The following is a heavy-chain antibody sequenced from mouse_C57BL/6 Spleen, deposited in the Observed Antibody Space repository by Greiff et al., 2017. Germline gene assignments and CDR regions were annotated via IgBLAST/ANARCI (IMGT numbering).Heavy chain of an antibody. V-gene: IGHV5-17*01. CDR2: ISSGSSTI. J-gene: IGHJ4*01. D-gene: IGHD2-1*01. Sequence: DVMLVESGGGLVKPGGSLKLSCAASGFTFSDYGMHWVRQAPEKGLEWVAYISSGSSTIYYADTVKGRFTISRDNAKNTLFLQMTSLRSEDTAMYYCARPYGNYDYAMDYWGQGTSVTVSS. CDR1: GFTFSDYG. CDR3: ARPYGNYDYAMDY.